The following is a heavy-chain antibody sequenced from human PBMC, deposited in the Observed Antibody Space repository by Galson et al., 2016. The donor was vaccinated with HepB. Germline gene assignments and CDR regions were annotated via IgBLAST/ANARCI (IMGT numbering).Heavy chain of an antibody. CDR1: GYTFTNFD. D-gene: IGHD1-1*01. CDR2: MNPKTGNT. CDR3: ARGGRRGVGWSDDRGMDV. V-gene: IGHV1-8*01. J-gene: IGHJ6*04. Sequence: SVKVSCKASGYTFTNFDINWVRQATGQGLEWMGWMNPKTGNTGYAQMFQGRVTMIRNTSISNGYMELSSLRPEDTAVYYCARGGRRGVGWSDDRGMDVWGKGTTVSVAS.